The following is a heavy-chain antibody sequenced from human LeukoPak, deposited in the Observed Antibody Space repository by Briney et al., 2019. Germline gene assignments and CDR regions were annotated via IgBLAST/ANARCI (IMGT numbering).Heavy chain of an antibody. Sequence: SETLSLTCTVSGGSISSSSYYWGWIRQPPGKGLEWIGSIYYSGSTYYNPSLKSRVTISVDTSKNQFSLKLSSVTVADTAVYYCARQVYCGGDCYHFDYWGRGTLVTVSS. J-gene: IGHJ4*02. CDR1: GGSISSSSYY. V-gene: IGHV4-39*01. D-gene: IGHD2-21*02. CDR3: ARQVYCGGDCYHFDY. CDR2: IYYSGST.